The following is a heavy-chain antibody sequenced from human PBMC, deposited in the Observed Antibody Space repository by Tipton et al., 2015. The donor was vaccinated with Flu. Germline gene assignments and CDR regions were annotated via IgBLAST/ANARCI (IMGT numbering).Heavy chain of an antibody. CDR1: GGSFSGYY. CDR3: ARGRRYYYDSSGYQLDY. V-gene: IGHV4-34*01. CDR2: INHSGST. D-gene: IGHD3-22*01. Sequence: TLSLTCAVYGGSFSGYYWSWIRQPPGKGLEWIGEINHSGSTNYNPSLKSRVTISVGTSKNQFSLKLSSVTAADTAVYYCARGRRYYYDSSGYQLDYWGQGTLVTVSS. J-gene: IGHJ4*02.